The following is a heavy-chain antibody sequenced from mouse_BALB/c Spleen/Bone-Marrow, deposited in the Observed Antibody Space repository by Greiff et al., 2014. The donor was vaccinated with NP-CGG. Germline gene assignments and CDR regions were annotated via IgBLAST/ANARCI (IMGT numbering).Heavy chain of an antibody. V-gene: IGHV1-4*02. CDR3: AREARTGAWFAY. Sequence: QVQLQQSGAELARPGASVKMSCKASGYTLTTYTIQWVKRRPGQGLEWIGYIVPSSGYTDYNQKFKDKTSLTADKSSNTAYIQLSSLTSADSAVYYCAREARTGAWFAYWGQGTLVTVSA. D-gene: IGHD4-1*01. J-gene: IGHJ3*01. CDR2: IVPSSGYT. CDR1: GYTLTTYT.